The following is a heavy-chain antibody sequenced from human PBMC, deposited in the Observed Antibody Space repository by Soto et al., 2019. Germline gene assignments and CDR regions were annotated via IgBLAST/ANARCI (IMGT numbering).Heavy chain of an antibody. CDR2: IYSGGST. CDR1: GFTVSSNY. J-gene: IGHJ6*03. D-gene: IGHD4-17*01. Sequence: GGPLRLSCAASGFTVSSNYMSWVRQAPGKGLEWVSVIYSGGSTYYADSVKGRFTISRDNSKNTLYLQMNSLRAEDTAVYYCARDAYGDYVYYYYYYMDVWGKGTTVTVSS. V-gene: IGHV3-66*01. CDR3: ARDAYGDYVYYYYYYMDV.